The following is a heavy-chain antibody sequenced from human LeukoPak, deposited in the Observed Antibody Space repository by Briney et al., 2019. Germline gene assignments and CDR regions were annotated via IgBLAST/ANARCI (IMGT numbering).Heavy chain of an antibody. CDR3: ALTGTMIPIDY. CDR1: GFTFSSYA. Sequence: GGSLRLSCAASGFTFSSYAMSWVRQAPGKGLEWVSAISGSGGSTYYADSVEGRFTISRDNSKNTLYLQMNSLRAEDTVVYYCALTGTMIPIDYWGQGTLVTVSS. D-gene: IGHD3-22*01. V-gene: IGHV3-23*01. CDR2: ISGSGGST. J-gene: IGHJ4*02.